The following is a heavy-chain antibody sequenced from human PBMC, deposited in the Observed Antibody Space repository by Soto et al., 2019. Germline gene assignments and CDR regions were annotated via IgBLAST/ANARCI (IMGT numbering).Heavy chain of an antibody. CDR1: GGSITNYY. J-gene: IGHJ6*04. CDR2: VSDSGST. V-gene: IGHV4-59*12. D-gene: IGHD1-26*01. Sequence: QVQLQESGPGLVKPSETLSLMCTVSGGSITNYYWSWIRQSPAKGLEWIGYVSDSGSTKYNPSIKNRVDISVDTASKQFSLQPASLTAADTAVYYCAREKVGHSAMDVWGEGPTVTVSS. CDR3: AREKVGHSAMDV.